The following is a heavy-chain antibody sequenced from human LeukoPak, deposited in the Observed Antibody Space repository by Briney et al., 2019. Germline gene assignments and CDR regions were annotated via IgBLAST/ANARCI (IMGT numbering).Heavy chain of an antibody. CDR2: IGGTSRSR. V-gene: IGHV3-21*01. J-gene: IGHJ4*02. Sequence: GWSLRLSCVASGFTFSGYSMNWVRQAPGRGLEWVSSIGGTSRSRFYADSMKGRFTISRDNARNSLYLQMDSLRAEDTAVYYCATARGSSWPFDYWGQGTLVTVSS. CDR1: GFTFSGYS. D-gene: IGHD6-13*01. CDR3: ATARGSSWPFDY.